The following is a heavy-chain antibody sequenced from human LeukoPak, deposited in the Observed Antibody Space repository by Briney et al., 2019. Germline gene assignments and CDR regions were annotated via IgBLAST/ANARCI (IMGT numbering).Heavy chain of an antibody. Sequence: PSETLSLTCTVSGGSLSSSSYYWGWIRQPPGKGLEWIGSIYYSGSTYYNPSLKSRVTISVDTSKNQFSLKLSSVTAAHTAVYYCAREYYDILTGYFEYFQHWGQGTLVTVSS. D-gene: IGHD3-9*01. CDR1: GGSLSSSSYY. CDR2: IYYSGST. CDR3: AREYYDILTGYFEYFQH. J-gene: IGHJ1*01. V-gene: IGHV4-39*02.